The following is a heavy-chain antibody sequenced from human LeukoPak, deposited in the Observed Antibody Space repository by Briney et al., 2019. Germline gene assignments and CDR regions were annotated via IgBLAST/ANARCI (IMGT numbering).Heavy chain of an antibody. J-gene: IGHJ3*02. CDR1: GASTSHFY. V-gene: IGHV4-59*01. CDR2: MHNSGSS. CDR3: ARSAEWLRNAFDI. Sequence: SETLSLSCTVSGASTSHFYWNWIRQPPGKGLEWIGYMHNSGSSKHSPSLKSRVTISIDTSKNQFPLQLTSVTAADTAIYYCARSAEWLRNAFDIWGQGTMVSVSS. D-gene: IGHD5-12*01.